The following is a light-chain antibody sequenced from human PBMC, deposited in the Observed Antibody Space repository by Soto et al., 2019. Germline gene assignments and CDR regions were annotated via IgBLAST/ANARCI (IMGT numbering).Light chain of an antibody. Sequence: EIVLTSSPATLFLSPGERATLSCRASQSVSIYLAWYQQKPGQAPRLLIYDASNRATGIPARFSGSGSGTDFTLTISSLEPEDFAVYYCQQRSNWPLTFGGGTKVDIK. J-gene: IGKJ4*01. CDR1: QSVSIY. CDR2: DAS. V-gene: IGKV3-11*01. CDR3: QQRSNWPLT.